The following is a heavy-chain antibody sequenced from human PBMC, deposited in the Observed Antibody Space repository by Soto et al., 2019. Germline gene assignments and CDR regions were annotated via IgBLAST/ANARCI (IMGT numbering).Heavy chain of an antibody. Sequence: VGSLRLSCAASGFPFGENAMSWVRQAPGKGLEWVSGISDSGATTYYADSVRGRFTISRDNSKNTLYLQMKTLRAEDSASYYCAKEDTSGGSLDYWGQGALVTVSS. V-gene: IGHV3-23*01. CDR3: AKEDTSGGSLDY. CDR1: GFPFGENA. J-gene: IGHJ4*02. CDR2: ISDSGATT. D-gene: IGHD6-19*01.